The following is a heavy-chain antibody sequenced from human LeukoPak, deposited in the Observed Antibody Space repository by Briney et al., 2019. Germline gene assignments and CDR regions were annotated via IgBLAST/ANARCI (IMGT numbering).Heavy chain of an antibody. CDR1: GGSISSTSYY. V-gene: IGHV4-39*07. CDR2: INHSGST. J-gene: IGHJ4*02. CDR3: ARGVGWSSCIEY. Sequence: KPSETLSLTCTVSGGSISSTSYYWSWIRQPPGKGLEWIGEINHSGSTKYNPSLKSRVTISVERSKNQFSLKLSSVTAADTAVYYCARGVGWSSCIEYWGQGMLVTVSS. D-gene: IGHD6-6*01.